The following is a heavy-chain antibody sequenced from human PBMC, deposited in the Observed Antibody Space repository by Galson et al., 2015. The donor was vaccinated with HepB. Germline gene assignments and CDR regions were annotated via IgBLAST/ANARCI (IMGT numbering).Heavy chain of an antibody. V-gene: IGHV3-11*01. CDR3: ARDLWFRDDYYYYYMDV. D-gene: IGHD3-10*01. CDR2: INTSGNTI. Sequence: LRLSCAASGFTFSDYSMSWIRQTPGKGLEWVSSINTSGNTIYYADSVKGRFTISRDNAKNSLYLQMNSLRAEDTAVYYCARDLWFRDDYYYYYMDVWGKGTTVTVSS. CDR1: GFTFSDYS. J-gene: IGHJ6*03.